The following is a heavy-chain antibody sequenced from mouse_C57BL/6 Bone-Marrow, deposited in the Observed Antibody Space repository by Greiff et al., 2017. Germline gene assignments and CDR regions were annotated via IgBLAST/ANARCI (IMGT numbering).Heavy chain of an antibody. D-gene: IGHD2-3*01. J-gene: IGHJ2*01. Sequence: QVQLKESGAELARPGASVKLSCKASGYTFTSYGISWVKQRTGQGLEWIGEIYPRSGNTYYNEKFKGKATLTADKSSSTAYMELRSLTSEDSAVYFCARRGVGYYFGGYFDYWGQGTTLTVSS. CDR2: IYPRSGNT. V-gene: IGHV1-81*01. CDR3: ARRGVGYYFGGYFDY. CDR1: GYTFTSYG.